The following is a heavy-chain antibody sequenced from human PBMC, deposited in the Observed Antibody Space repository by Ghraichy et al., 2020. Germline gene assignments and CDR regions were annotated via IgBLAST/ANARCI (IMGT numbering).Heavy chain of an antibody. CDR3: ARSRSGSYSSLDY. J-gene: IGHJ4*02. Sequence: LSLTCAASGFTFSSYSMNWVRQAPGKGLEWISYISSSSSIVYYADSVKGRFTISRDNAKNSLYLQMNSLRDEDTAVYFCARSRSGSYSSLDYWGQGSLVTVSS. D-gene: IGHD1-26*01. CDR2: ISSSSSIV. CDR1: GFTFSSYS. V-gene: IGHV3-48*02.